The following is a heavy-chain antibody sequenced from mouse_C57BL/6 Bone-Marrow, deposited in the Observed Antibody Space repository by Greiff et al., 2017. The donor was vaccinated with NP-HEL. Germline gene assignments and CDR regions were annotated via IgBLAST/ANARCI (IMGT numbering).Heavy chain of an antibody. Sequence: VQRVESGAELVRPGASVTLSCKASGYTFTDYEMHWVKQTPVHGLEWIGAIDPETGGTAYNQKFKGKAILTADKSSSTAYMELRSLTSEDSAVYYCTITTDFDYWGQGTTLTVSS. D-gene: IGHD1-1*01. J-gene: IGHJ2*01. CDR3: TITTDFDY. V-gene: IGHV1-15*01. CDR2: IDPETGGT. CDR1: GYTFTDYE.